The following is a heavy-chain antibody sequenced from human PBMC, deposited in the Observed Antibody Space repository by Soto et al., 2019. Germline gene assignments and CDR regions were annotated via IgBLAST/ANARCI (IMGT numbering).Heavy chain of an antibody. CDR2: INPDSGNT. CDR3: ARSLLDEYSSSWRSAYYGMDV. CDR1: GYTFTSYA. Sequence: ASVKVSCKASGYTFTSYAMHWVRQAPGQRLEWIGWINPDSGNTNNAQKFQGRVTMTRDTSTSTVYMELSALISDDTAVYYCARSLLDEYSSSWRSAYYGMDVWGQGTTVTVSS. V-gene: IGHV1-2*02. J-gene: IGHJ6*02. D-gene: IGHD6-13*01.